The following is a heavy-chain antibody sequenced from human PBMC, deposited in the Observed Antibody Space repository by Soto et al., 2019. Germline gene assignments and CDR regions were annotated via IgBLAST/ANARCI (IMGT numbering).Heavy chain of an antibody. V-gene: IGHV4-31*03. Sequence: PSETLSLTYTVSGGSISSGGYYWSWIRQHPGKGLEWIGYIYYSGSTYYNPSLKSRVTISVDTSKNQFSLKLSSVTAADTAVYYCAASCVGCGGFNYYGMDVWGQGTTVTVSS. J-gene: IGHJ6*02. CDR1: GGSISSGGYY. D-gene: IGHD2-21*01. CDR2: IYYSGST. CDR3: AASCVGCGGFNYYGMDV.